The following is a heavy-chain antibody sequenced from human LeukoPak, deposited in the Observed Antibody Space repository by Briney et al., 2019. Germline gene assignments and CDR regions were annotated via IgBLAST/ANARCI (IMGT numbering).Heavy chain of an antibody. CDR1: GFTFSSYG. J-gene: IGHJ6*03. CDR2: IRYDGSNK. CDR3: AKDQSNSCSQSHYYYYMDV. D-gene: IGHD6-13*01. V-gene: IGHV3-30*02. Sequence: GGSLRLSCAASGFTFSSYGMHWVRQAPGKGLEWVAFIRYDGSNKYYADSVKGRFTISRDNSKDTLYLQMNSLRAEDTAVYYCAKDQSNSCSQSHYYYYMDVWGKGTTVTISS.